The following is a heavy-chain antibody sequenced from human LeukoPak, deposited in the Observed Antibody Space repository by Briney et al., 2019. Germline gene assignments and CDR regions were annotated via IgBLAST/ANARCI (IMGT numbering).Heavy chain of an antibody. Sequence: ASVRVSCMASGYAFTSYGISWVRQAPGQGLEWMGWISAYIVNTNYAQKLQGSVTMTTDTSTSKGYMELRSLRYYDTAVYYCAIINPCGFDPWGQGTLVTVSS. J-gene: IGHJ5*02. CDR2: ISAYIVNT. D-gene: IGHD5-24*01. CDR1: GYAFTSYG. V-gene: IGHV1-18*01. CDR3: AIINPCGFDP.